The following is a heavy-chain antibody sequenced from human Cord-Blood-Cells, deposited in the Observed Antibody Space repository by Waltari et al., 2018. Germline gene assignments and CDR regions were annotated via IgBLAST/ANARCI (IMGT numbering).Heavy chain of an antibody. CDR1: AGPNSSSRFH. V-gene: IGHV4-39*01. Sequence: QLQLQESGPGLVKPSETLSLTCTVSAGPNSSSRFHCGWLRQPPGKGLEWTGSIYYSGSTYYNPSLKSRVTISVDTSKNQFSLKLSSVTAADTAVYYCARISGSGWYFDYWGQGTLVTVSS. CDR3: ARISGSGWYFDY. J-gene: IGHJ4*02. CDR2: IYYSGST. D-gene: IGHD6-19*01.